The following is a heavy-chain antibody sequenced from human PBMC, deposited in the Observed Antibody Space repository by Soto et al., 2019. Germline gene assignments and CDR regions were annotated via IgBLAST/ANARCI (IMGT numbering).Heavy chain of an antibody. D-gene: IGHD6-13*01. Sequence: SVKVSCKASGGTFSSYAISRVRQAPGQGLEWMGGIIPIFGTANYAQKFQGRVTITADKSTSTAYMELSSLRSEDTAVYYCARDVSVAAAGTFYYYYGMDVWGQGTTVTVSS. V-gene: IGHV1-69*06. CDR1: GGTFSSYA. CDR2: IIPIFGTA. CDR3: ARDVSVAAAGTFYYYYGMDV. J-gene: IGHJ6*02.